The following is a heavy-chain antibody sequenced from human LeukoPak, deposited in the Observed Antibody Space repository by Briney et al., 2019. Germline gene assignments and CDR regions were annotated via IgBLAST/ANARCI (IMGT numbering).Heavy chain of an antibody. Sequence: PSETLSLTCAVYGGSFSGYYWSWIRQPPGKGLEWIGEINHSGSTNYNPSLKSRVTISVDTSKNQFSLKLSSVTAADTAVYYCARDPISHCGGDCGWGQGTLVTVSS. D-gene: IGHD2-21*02. CDR2: INHSGST. V-gene: IGHV4-34*01. J-gene: IGHJ4*02. CDR3: ARDPISHCGGDCG. CDR1: GGSFSGYY.